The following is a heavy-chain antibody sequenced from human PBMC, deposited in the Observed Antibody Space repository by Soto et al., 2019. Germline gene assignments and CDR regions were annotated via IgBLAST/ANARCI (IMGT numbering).Heavy chain of an antibody. Sequence: SVKVSCKASGGTFSSYAISWVRQAPGQGLEWMGGIIPIFGTANYAQKFQGRVTITADESTSTAYMELSSLRSADTAVYYCAREGSGYDYAFDICGRGTMVAVSS. D-gene: IGHD5-12*01. CDR1: GGTFSSYA. CDR2: IIPIFGTA. J-gene: IGHJ3*02. V-gene: IGHV1-69*13. CDR3: AREGSGYDYAFDI.